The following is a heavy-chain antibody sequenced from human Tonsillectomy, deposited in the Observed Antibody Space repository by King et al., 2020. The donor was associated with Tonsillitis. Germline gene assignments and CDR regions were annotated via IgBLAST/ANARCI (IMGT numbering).Heavy chain of an antibody. Sequence: EVQLVESGGGLVQPGGSLRLSCAASGFTFSNYWMHWVRQAPGKGLVWVSRINSDGSSTTYTDSVKGRFTISRDNAKNTLFLQMNSLRAEDTAVYYCARGYRSGYRVDYWGQGTLVTVSS. V-gene: IGHV3-74*01. CDR3: ARGYRSGYRVDY. D-gene: IGHD3-22*01. J-gene: IGHJ4*02. CDR1: GFTFSNYW. CDR2: INSDGSST.